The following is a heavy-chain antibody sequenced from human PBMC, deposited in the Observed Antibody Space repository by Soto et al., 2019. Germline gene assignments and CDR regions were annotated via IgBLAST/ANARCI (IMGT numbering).Heavy chain of an antibody. CDR1: GFTFSSYE. V-gene: IGHV3-48*03. CDR3: ARADGGFDY. J-gene: IGHJ4*02. Sequence: VQLVESGGGLVQPGGSLRLSCAASGFTFSSYEMNWVRQAPGKGLEWLSYIHSSGRTMFYADSVKGRFTISRDNAKNSLYLQMNSLRAEDTAVYYCARADGGFDYWGQGTLVTVSS. CDR2: IHSSGRTM. D-gene: IGHD3-16*01.